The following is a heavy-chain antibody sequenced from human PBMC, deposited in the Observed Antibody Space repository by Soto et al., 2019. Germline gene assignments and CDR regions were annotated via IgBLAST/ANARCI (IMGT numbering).Heavy chain of an antibody. J-gene: IGHJ5*02. CDR1: RFTFSSYR. CDR3: VRDGAAYSGSRLWFGP. CDR2: ISSGSSYM. V-gene: IGHV3-21*01. D-gene: IGHD6-13*01. Sequence: GGSLRLSCAGSRFTFSSYRMNWVRQAPGKGLEWVSSISSGSSYMYYADSVKGRITVSRDNANNSLFLHMYSLRAEDTAVYFCVRDGAAYSGSRLWFGPWGQGTLVTVSS.